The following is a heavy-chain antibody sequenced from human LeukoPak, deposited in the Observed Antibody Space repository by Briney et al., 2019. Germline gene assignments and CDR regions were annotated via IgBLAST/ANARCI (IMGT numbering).Heavy chain of an antibody. CDR3: ARDPGRWFGEFNFDY. CDR1: GFTFSSYA. V-gene: IGHV3-30-3*01. J-gene: IGHJ4*02. D-gene: IGHD3-10*01. CDR2: ISYDGSNK. Sequence: GGSLRLSCAASGFTFSSYAMHWVRQAPGKGLEWVAVISYDGSNKYYADSVKGRFTISRDNSKNTLYLQMNSLRAEDTAVYYCARDPGRWFGEFNFDYWGQGTLVTVSS.